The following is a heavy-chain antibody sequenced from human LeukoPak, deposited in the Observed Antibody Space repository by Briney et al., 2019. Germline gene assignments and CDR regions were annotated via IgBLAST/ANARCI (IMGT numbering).Heavy chain of an antibody. D-gene: IGHD3-3*01. V-gene: IGHV3-30*18. CDR2: ISYDGSNK. Sequence: PGGSLRLSCAASGFTFSSYGMHWVRQAPGKGLEWVAVISYDGSNKYYADSVKGRFTISRDNSKNTLYLQMNSLRAEDTAVYYCAKDSNDGYYDFWRGYLSLWGQGTLVTVSS. CDR1: GFTFSSYG. J-gene: IGHJ4*02. CDR3: AKDSNDGYYDFWRGYLSL.